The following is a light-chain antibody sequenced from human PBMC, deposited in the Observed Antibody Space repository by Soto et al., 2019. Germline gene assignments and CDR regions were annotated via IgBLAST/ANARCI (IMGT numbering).Light chain of an antibody. CDR3: QQYNDWPPEVT. CDR1: QTVSSN. Sequence: EIVLTQAPITLSVSPGERATLSCRASQTVSSNLAWYQQKPGQPPRLLMSGVSTRATGIPARFSGSGSGTEFTLTISSLKSEYFAVYYCQQYNDWPPEVTFGGGTKVEIK. J-gene: IGKJ4*01. CDR2: GVS. V-gene: IGKV3D-15*01.